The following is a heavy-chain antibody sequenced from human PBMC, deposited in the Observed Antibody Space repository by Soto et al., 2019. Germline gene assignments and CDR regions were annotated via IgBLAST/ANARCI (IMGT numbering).Heavy chain of an antibody. Sequence: NPSETLSLTCAVYGGSFSGYYWSWIRQPPGKGLEWIGEINHSGSTNYNPSLKSRVSISVDTPKNQFSLKLSSVTAADTAVYYCARGRLRWYNTYYYYYGMDVWGQGTTVTVSS. J-gene: IGHJ6*02. D-gene: IGHD4-17*01. CDR2: INHSGST. CDR1: GGSFSGYY. CDR3: ARGRLRWYNTYYYYYGMDV. V-gene: IGHV4-34*01.